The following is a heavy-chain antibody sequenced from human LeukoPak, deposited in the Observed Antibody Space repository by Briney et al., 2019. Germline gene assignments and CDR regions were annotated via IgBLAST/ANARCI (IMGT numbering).Heavy chain of an antibody. D-gene: IGHD3-22*01. J-gene: IGHJ3*02. CDR1: GFTFSSYS. CDR2: ISSSSYI. Sequence: PGGSLRLSCAASGFTFSSYSMNWVRQAPGKGLEWVSSISSSSYIYYADSVKGRFTISRDNAKNSLYLQMNSLRAEDTAVYYCAREMGGDYYDSSGIDAFDIWGQGTMVTVSP. V-gene: IGHV3-21*01. CDR3: AREMGGDYYDSSGIDAFDI.